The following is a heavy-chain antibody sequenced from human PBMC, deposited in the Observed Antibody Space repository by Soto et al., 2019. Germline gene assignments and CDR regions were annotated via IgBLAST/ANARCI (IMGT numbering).Heavy chain of an antibody. V-gene: IGHV4-30-4*01. CDR1: GGSIDNYEYY. CDR3: ARDRSNSPDYFDF. J-gene: IGHJ4*02. D-gene: IGHD6-6*01. Sequence: QVQLQESGPGLVKPSQTLSLICTVSGGSIDNYEYYWTWIRQPPGKGLEWVGYIYYSGRTNYNPSLNSRLTISLDTSKNQFSLRLTSVSAADTAMYYCARDRSNSPDYFDFWGQGTLVTVSS. CDR2: IYYSGRT.